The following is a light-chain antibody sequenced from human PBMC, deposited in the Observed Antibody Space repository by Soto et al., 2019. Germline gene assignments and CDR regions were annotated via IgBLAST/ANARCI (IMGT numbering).Light chain of an antibody. V-gene: IGKV3-20*01. CDR1: QSVGSAY. J-gene: IGKJ1*01. Sequence: EIVLTQSPGTLSLSPGERATLSCRASQSVGSAYVGWYQQKPGQALRLLIFGASRGATGIPDRFSGSGSGTNFTLTINKVEPEDSAVYYCQHYGRSPSFGRGTKVDIK. CDR3: QHYGRSPS. CDR2: GAS.